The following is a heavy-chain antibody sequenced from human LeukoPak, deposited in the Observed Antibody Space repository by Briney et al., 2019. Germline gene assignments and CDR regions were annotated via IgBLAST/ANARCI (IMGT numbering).Heavy chain of an antibody. CDR3: ARELAVAGTQGDY. D-gene: IGHD6-19*01. J-gene: IGHJ4*02. V-gene: IGHV1-8*01. Sequence: ASAKVSCKASGYTFTSYDINWVRQATGQGLEWMGWMNPNSGNTGYAQKFQGRVTMTRNTSISTAYMELSSLRSEDTAVYYCARELAVAGTQGDYWGQGTLVTVSS. CDR2: MNPNSGNT. CDR1: GYTFTSYD.